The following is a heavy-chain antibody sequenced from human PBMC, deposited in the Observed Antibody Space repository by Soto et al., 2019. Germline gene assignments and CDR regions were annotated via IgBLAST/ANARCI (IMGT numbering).Heavy chain of an antibody. CDR3: ASLGVVVVAATGNDY. CDR1: GFTFDDYA. CDR2: ISSSSSYI. D-gene: IGHD2-15*01. Sequence: GGSLRLSCAASGFTFDDYAMHWVRQAPGKGLEWVSSISSSSSYIYYADSVKGRFTISRDNAKNSLYLQMNSLRAEDTAVYYCASLGVVVVAATGNDYWGQGTLVTVSS. V-gene: IGHV3-21*01. J-gene: IGHJ4*02.